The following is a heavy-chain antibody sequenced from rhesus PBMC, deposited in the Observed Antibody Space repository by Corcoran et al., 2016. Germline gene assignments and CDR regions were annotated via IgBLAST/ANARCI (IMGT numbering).Heavy chain of an antibody. CDR2: IRNKANGGTA. CDR1: GFSFSDYF. V-gene: IGHV3S22*01. Sequence: EVQLVESGGGLVQPGGSLRLSCAASGFSFSDYFMSWVSQATGKGPEGVGFIRNKANGGTADYAASVKGRFTISRDDSKSIASLQMNSLKTEDTAVYYCARRKGGYTVFDVWGPGVLVTVSS. D-gene: IGHD2-21*01. J-gene: IGHJ5-1*01. CDR3: ARRKGGYTVFDV.